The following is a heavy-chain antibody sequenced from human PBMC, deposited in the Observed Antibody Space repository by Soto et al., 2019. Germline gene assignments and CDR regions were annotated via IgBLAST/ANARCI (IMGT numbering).Heavy chain of an antibody. V-gene: IGHV3-49*03. CDR2: IRSKAYGGTS. D-gene: IGHD4-17*01. CDR1: GFTFGDYA. CDR3: AKDSDYVIDY. Sequence: QPGGSLRLSCTASGFTFGDYAMSWFRQAPGKGLEWVGFIRSKAYGGTSYAGSVKGRFTISRDNKKNFLYLQMNSLRTEDTALYNCAKDSDYVIDYWGQGTLVTVSS. J-gene: IGHJ4*02.